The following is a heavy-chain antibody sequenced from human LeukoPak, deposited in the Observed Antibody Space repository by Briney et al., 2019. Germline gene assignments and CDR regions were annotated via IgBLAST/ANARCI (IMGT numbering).Heavy chain of an antibody. D-gene: IGHD3-3*01. CDR1: SGSFSGYY. V-gene: IGHV4-34*01. CDR3: ASAYYDFWSGYYGPAGY. Sequence: SETLSLTCAVYSGSFSGYYWSWIRQPPGKGLEWIGEINHSGSTNYNPSLKSRVTISVDTSKNQFSLKLSSVTAADTAVYYCASAYYDFWSGYYGPAGYWGQGTLVTVSS. CDR2: INHSGST. J-gene: IGHJ4*02.